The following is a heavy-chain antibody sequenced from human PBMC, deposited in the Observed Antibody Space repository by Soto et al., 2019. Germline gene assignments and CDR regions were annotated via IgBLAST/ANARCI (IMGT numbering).Heavy chain of an antibody. Sequence: EVQLVESGGGLVQPGGSVRLTCAASGFTFSRHSMNWVRQAPGKGLEWVSYIRSTSETIYYADSVQGRFTISRDNTKNSLSLQMNSLRADDSAVYYCARVGYYDFWSGSISHSCYMDVWGKATTVTVAS. V-gene: IGHV3-48*01. CDR2: IRSTSETI. CDR1: GFTFSRHS. D-gene: IGHD3-3*01. CDR3: ARVGYYDFWSGSISHSCYMDV. J-gene: IGHJ6*03.